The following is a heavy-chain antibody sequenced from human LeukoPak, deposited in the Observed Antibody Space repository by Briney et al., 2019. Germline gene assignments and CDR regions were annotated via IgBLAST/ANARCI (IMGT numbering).Heavy chain of an antibody. D-gene: IGHD6-25*01. CDR1: GFTFDDYA. CDR3: VREAAATHDY. Sequence: GRSLRLSCAASGFTFDDYAMHWVRQAPGKGLEWVSGISWNSGSIGYADSVKGRFTISGDNAKNSLYLQMNSLRAEDTALYYCVREAAATHDYWGQGTLVTVSS. V-gene: IGHV3-9*01. CDR2: ISWNSGSI. J-gene: IGHJ4*02.